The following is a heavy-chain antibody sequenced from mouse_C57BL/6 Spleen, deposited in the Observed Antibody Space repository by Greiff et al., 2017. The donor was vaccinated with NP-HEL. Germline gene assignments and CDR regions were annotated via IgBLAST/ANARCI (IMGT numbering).Heavy chain of an antibody. CDR1: GYAFSSSW. CDR3: AREGDYGSSYWYLDV. Sequence: QVQLQQSGPELVKPGASVKISCKASGYAFSSSWMNWVKQRPGKGLEWIGRIYPGDGDTNYNGKFKGKATLTADKSSSTAYMQLSSLTSEDSAVYFCAREGDYGSSYWYLDVWGTGTTVTVSS. D-gene: IGHD1-1*01. J-gene: IGHJ1*03. V-gene: IGHV1-82*01. CDR2: IYPGDGDT.